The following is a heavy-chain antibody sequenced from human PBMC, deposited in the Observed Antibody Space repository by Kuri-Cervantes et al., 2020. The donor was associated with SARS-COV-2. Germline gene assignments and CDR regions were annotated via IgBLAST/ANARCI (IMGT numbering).Heavy chain of an antibody. CDR3: ASSGYDYVWGSYRYRGYRNDY. Sequence: GESLKISCAASGFTFSSYSMNWVRQAPGKGLEWVSYISSSSSTIYYADSVKGRFTISRDNAKNSLYLQMNSLRDEDTAVYYCASSGYDYVWGSYRYRGYRNDYWGQGTLVTVSS. J-gene: IGHJ4*02. V-gene: IGHV3-48*02. CDR2: ISSSSSTI. D-gene: IGHD3-16*02. CDR1: GFTFSSYS.